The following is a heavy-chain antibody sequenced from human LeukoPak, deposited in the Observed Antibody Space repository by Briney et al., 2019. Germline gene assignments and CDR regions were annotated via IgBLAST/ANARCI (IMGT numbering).Heavy chain of an antibody. V-gene: IGHV1-3*01. Sequence: ASVKVSCKASGYTFTSYAMHWVRQAPGQRLEWMGWINAGNGNTKYSQKFQGRVTITRDTSASTAYMELSSLRSEDTAVYYCARVVYYGSGSYSFDYWGQGTLVTVSS. D-gene: IGHD3-10*01. CDR1: GYTFTSYA. J-gene: IGHJ4*02. CDR2: INAGNGNT. CDR3: ARVVYYGSGSYSFDY.